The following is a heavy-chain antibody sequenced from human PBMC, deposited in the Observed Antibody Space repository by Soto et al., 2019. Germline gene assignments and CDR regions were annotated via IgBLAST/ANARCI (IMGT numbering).Heavy chain of an antibody. D-gene: IGHD3-10*01. CDR3: ARRRSFINWFDP. Sequence: SETLSLTCTVSGGSISSYYWSWIRQPPGKGLEWIGYIYYSGSTNYNPSLKSRVTISVDTSKNQFSLKLSSVTAADTAVYYCARRRSFINWFDPWGQGTLVTVSS. CDR2: IYYSGST. CDR1: GGSISSYY. V-gene: IGHV4-59*08. J-gene: IGHJ5*02.